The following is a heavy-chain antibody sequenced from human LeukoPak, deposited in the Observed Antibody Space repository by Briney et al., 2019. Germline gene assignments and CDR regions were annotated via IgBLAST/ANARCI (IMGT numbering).Heavy chain of an antibody. Sequence: VASVKVSCKASGYTFTDYCMHWVRQAPGQGLEWMGWLNPNSGGRNYAQKFQGRVTLTRDTSISTAYMELSSLRSDDTAVYYCASSLISAAGTSFDSWGQGTLVTVSS. CDR3: ASSLISAAGTSFDS. D-gene: IGHD6-13*01. J-gene: IGHJ4*02. V-gene: IGHV1-2*02. CDR2: LNPNSGGR. CDR1: GYTFTDYC.